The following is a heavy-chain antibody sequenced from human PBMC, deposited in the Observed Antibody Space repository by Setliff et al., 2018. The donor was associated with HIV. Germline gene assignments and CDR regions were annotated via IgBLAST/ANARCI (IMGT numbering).Heavy chain of an antibody. D-gene: IGHD6-13*01. CDR3: AAASSWEPLLDY. CDR2: INHSGST. CDR1: GGSFSGYY. V-gene: IGHV4-34*01. J-gene: IGHJ4*02. Sequence: SETLSLTCAVYGGSFSGYYWSWIRQPPGKGLEWIGEINHSGSTNYNPSLKSRVTISVDTSMDQFSLKLNSVTAADTAVYYCAAASSWEPLLDYWGQGTLVTVSS.